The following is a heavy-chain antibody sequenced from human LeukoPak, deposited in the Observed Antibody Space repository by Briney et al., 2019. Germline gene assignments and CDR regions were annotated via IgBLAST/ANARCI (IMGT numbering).Heavy chain of an antibody. J-gene: IGHJ6*02. CDR1: GGTFSSYA. CDR2: IIPILGIA. V-gene: IGHV1-69*04. CDR3: ASQSGWSDYYYYGMDV. D-gene: IGHD6-19*01. Sequence: SVKVSCKASGGTFSSYAISWVRQAPGQGLEWMGRIIPILGIANYAQKFQGRVTITRDTSASTAYMELSSLRSEDTAVYYCASQSGWSDYYYYGMDVWGQGTTVTVSS.